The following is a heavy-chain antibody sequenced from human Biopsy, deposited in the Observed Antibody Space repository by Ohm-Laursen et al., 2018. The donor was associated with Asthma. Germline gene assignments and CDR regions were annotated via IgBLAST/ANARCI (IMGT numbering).Heavy chain of an antibody. Sequence: PSETLSLTCGLSSGSGGYMRSGNYYWGWIRQPPGKGLEWIGSISYSGTTYYNPSLGSRVTVSADRSKNQFSLKPTFVTAADTAVYYCVRGSSSWHHGPFHYYYGLDVWGQGTTATVSS. V-gene: IGHV4-39*01. CDR3: VRGSSSWHHGPFHYYYGLDV. CDR2: ISYSGTT. D-gene: IGHD6-13*01. J-gene: IGHJ6*02. CDR1: GGYMRSGNYY.